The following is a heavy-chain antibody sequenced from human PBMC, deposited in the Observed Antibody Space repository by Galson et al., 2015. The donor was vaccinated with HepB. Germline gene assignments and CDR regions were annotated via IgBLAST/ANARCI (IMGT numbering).Heavy chain of an antibody. CDR3: ATDLYSSSWYGFDY. Sequence: SVKVSCKVSGYTLTELSMHWVRQAPGKGLEWMGGFDPEDGVTIYAQKFQGRVTMTEDTSTDTAYMELSSLRSEDTAVYYCATDLYSSSWYGFDYWGQGTLVTVSS. CDR2: FDPEDGVT. D-gene: IGHD6-13*01. V-gene: IGHV1-24*01. J-gene: IGHJ4*02. CDR1: GYTLTELS.